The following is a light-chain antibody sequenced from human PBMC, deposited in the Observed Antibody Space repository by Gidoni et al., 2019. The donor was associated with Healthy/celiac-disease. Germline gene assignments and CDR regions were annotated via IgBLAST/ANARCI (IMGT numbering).Light chain of an antibody. CDR1: QGISNY. J-gene: IGKJ1*01. CDR2: AAS. CDR3: QKYNSAPWT. Sequence: DIQMTQSPSSLSASVGDRVTITRRASQGISNYLAWYQQKPGKVPKLLIYAASTMQSGVPSRFSGSGSGTEFALTISSLQTEDVATYYCQKYNSAPWTFGQGTKVEIK. V-gene: IGKV1-27*01.